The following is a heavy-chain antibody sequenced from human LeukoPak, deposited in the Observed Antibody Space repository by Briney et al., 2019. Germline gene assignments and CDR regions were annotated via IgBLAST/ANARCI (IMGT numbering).Heavy chain of an antibody. CDR2: ISGSGDKT. CDR1: GLTFSTYP. J-gene: IGHJ4*02. Sequence: GGSLRLSCAASGLTFSTYPMTWVRQAPGKGLEWVSGISGSGDKTDYADSVKGRFTISRDNSKNTLYLQMNSLRAEDTAVYYCAKDRGYWGQGTLVTVSS. CDR3: AKDRGY. V-gene: IGHV3-23*01.